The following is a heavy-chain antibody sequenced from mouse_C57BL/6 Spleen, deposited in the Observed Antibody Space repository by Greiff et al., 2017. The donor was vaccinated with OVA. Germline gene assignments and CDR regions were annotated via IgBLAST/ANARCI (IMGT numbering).Heavy chain of an antibody. Sequence: DVHLVESGGGLVKPGGSLKLSCAASGFTFSDYGMHWVRQAPEKGLEWVAYISSGSSTIYYADTVKGRFTISRDNAKNTLFLQMTSLRSEDTAMYYCARNDGYSYWYFDVWGTGTTVTVSS. CDR3: ARNDGYSYWYFDV. CDR2: ISSGSSTI. V-gene: IGHV5-17*01. CDR1: GFTFSDYG. D-gene: IGHD2-3*01. J-gene: IGHJ1*03.